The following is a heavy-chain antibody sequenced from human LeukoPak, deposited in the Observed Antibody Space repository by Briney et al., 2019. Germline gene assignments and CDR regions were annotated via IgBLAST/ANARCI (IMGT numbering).Heavy chain of an antibody. CDR3: ARGNDFWSGYYSRGWFDP. CDR1: GGSISSYY. J-gene: IGHJ5*02. D-gene: IGHD3-3*01. Sequence: PSETLSLTCTVSGGSISSYYWSSIRQPAGKGLEWIGRIYTSGSTNYNPSPNSRVTMSVDTSKNQFSLKLSSVTAADTAVYYCARGNDFWSGYYSRGWFDPWGQGTLVTVSS. V-gene: IGHV4-4*07. CDR2: IYTSGST.